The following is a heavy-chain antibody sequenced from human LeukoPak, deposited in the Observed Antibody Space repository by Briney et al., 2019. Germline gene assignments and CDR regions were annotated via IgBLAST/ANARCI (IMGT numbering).Heavy chain of an antibody. V-gene: IGHV4-61*02. Sequence: SQTLSLTCTVSGGSISSASYYWSWIRQPAGKGLEWIGRIYTSGSTNYNPSLKSRVTISVDTSKNQFSLKLSSVTAADTAVYYCAMRERLAAAFDYWGQGTLVTVSS. CDR2: IYTSGST. CDR1: GGSISSASYY. D-gene: IGHD6-13*01. J-gene: IGHJ4*02. CDR3: AMRERLAAAFDY.